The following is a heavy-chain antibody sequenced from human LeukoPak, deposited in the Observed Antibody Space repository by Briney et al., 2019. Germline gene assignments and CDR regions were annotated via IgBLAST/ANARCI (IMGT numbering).Heavy chain of an antibody. D-gene: IGHD6-19*01. J-gene: IGHJ3*02. V-gene: IGHV3-33*01. CDR3: ARVPPSGWPDAFDI. CDR1: GFTFSSYG. CDR2: IWYDGSNK. Sequence: PGGSLRLSCVASGFTFSSYGMYWVRQAPGKGLEWVAVIWYDGSNKYYADSVKGRFTISRDNSKNTLYLQMNSLRAEDTAVYYCARVPPSGWPDAFDIWGQGTMVTVSS.